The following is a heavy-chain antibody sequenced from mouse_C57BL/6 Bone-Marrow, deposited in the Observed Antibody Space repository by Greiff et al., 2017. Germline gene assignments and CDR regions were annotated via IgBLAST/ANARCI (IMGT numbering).Heavy chain of an antibody. CDR3: ARGITTVVATYYAMDY. Sequence: QVQLQQPGAELVRPGSSVKLSCKASGYTFTSYWMHWVKQRPIQGLEWIGNIDPSDSETHYNQKFKDKATLTVDKSSSTAYMQLSSLTSEDSAVYYCARGITTVVATYYAMDYWGQGTSVTVSS. V-gene: IGHV1-52*01. CDR1: GYTFTSYW. CDR2: IDPSDSET. J-gene: IGHJ4*01. D-gene: IGHD1-1*01.